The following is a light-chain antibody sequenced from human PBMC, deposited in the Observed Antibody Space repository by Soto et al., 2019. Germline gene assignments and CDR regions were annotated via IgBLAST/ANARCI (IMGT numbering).Light chain of an antibody. V-gene: IGLV2-11*01. CDR1: SSDVGPYNY. CDR3: CSYAGSSSFRVL. Sequence: QSALTQPASVSGSPGQSITISCTGTSSDVGPYNYVSWYQQHPGKAPKLIIYDVTKRPSGVPDRFSGSKSGNTASLIISGLQAADEAEYYCCCCSYAGSSSFRVLFGGGTQLTVL. CDR2: DVT. J-gene: IGLJ2*01.